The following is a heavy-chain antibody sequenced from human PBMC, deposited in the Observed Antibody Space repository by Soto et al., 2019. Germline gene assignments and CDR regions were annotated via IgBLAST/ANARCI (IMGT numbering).Heavy chain of an antibody. Sequence: QVQLVESGGGVVQPGRSLRLSCAASGFTFYNYGMHWVRQAPGKGLEWVTTISSDGDDKYYADSVKGRFTISRDNSKNTLDLQMNGLRAEDTAIYFCAKGSMSPPQFLDHWGQGTLVSVSS. CDR1: GFTFYNYG. V-gene: IGHV3-30*18. CDR2: ISSDGDDK. J-gene: IGHJ4*02. D-gene: IGHD6-6*01. CDR3: AKGSMSPPQFLDH.